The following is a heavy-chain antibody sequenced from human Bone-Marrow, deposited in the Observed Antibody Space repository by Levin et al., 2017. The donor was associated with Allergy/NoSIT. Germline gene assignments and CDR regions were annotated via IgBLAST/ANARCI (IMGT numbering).Heavy chain of an antibody. V-gene: IGHV3-21*01. Sequence: LSLTCAASGFTFSSYSMNWVRQAPGKGLEWVSSISSSSHSIPYADSVKGRFTISRDNAKNSLYLQMNSLRVEDTAVYYCARGTKGQYDYWGQGTLVTVSS. CDR1: GFTFSSYS. D-gene: IGHD1-1*01. CDR3: ARGTKGQYDY. CDR2: ISSSSHSI. J-gene: IGHJ4*02.